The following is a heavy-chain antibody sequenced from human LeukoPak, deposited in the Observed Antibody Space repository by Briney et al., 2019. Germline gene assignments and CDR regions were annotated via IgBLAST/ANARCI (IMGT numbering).Heavy chain of an antibody. J-gene: IGHJ4*02. CDR2: IKQDGSEK. Sequence: GGSLRLSCAASGFTFSSYWMSWARQAPGKGLEWVANIKQDGSEKYYVDSVKGRFTISRDNAKNSLYLQMNSLRAEDTAVYYCARTVVVAAYYFDYWGQGTLVTVSS. V-gene: IGHV3-7*01. CDR1: GFTFSSYW. D-gene: IGHD2-15*01. CDR3: ARTVVVAAYYFDY.